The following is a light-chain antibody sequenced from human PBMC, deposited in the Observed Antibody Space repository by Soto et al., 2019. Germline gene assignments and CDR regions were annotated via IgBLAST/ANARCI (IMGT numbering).Light chain of an antibody. CDR3: QVWHTSSEHPDV. V-gene: IGLV3-21*02. Sequence: SYELTQPPSVSVAPGQTATITCGGNNIGSKSVHWYQEKPGQAPVLVVFDDTEXPXGIHERLSGSNAGNTATLTISRVEAGDEADYYCQVWHTSSEHPDVFGNGDKGTAL. CDR2: DDT. CDR1: NIGSKS. J-gene: IGLJ1*01.